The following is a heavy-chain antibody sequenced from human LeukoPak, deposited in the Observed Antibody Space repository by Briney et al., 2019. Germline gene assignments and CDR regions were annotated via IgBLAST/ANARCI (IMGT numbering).Heavy chain of an antibody. V-gene: IGHV5-51*01. Sequence: GESLQISCKGSGYSFTSYWIGWVRQMPGKGXXXXXXIYPGDSDTRYSPSFQGQVTISADKSISTAYLQWSSLKASDTAMYYCARPGGFWSGPQPPDYWGQGTLVTVSS. CDR3: ARPGGFWSGPQPPDY. D-gene: IGHD3-3*01. CDR2: IYPGDSDT. J-gene: IGHJ4*02. CDR1: GYSFTSYW.